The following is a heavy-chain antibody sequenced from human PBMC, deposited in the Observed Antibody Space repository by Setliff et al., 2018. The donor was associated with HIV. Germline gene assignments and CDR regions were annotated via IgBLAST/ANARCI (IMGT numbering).Heavy chain of an antibody. J-gene: IGHJ4*02. CDR1: GGSISSGYYY. V-gene: IGHV4-39*01. Sequence: SETLSLTCTVSGGSISSGYYYWGWIRQPPGKGLEWIGTIYYSGSTYYNPSLKSRVTISVDTSKNQFSLKLSSVTDADTAVYYCAKQGSGSYYFDYWGQGTLVTVSS. D-gene: IGHD3-10*01. CDR3: AKQGSGSYYFDY. CDR2: IYYSGST.